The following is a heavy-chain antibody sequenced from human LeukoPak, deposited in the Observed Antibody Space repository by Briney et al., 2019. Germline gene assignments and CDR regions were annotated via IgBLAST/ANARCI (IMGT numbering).Heavy chain of an antibody. CDR2: INHSGST. CDR3: ARDVVPAANGMDV. V-gene: IGHV4-34*01. J-gene: IGHJ6*02. CDR1: GGSFSGYY. D-gene: IGHD2-2*01. Sequence: SETLSLTCAVYGGSFSGYYWSWIRQPPGKGLEWIGEINHSGSTNYNPSLKSRVTISVDTPKNQFSLKLSSVTAADTAVYYCARDVVPAANGMDVWGQGTTVTVSS.